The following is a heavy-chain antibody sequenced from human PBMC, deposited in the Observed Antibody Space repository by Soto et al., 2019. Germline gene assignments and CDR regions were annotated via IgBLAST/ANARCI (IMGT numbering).Heavy chain of an antibody. CDR2: IWYDGSNR. Sequence: GGSLRLSCAASGFTFSSYGMHWARQAPGKGLEWVAVIWYDGSNRYYADSVKGRFTISRDNSKNTLYLQMNSLRAEDTAVYYCARVRRDYGDFDYWGQGTLVTVSS. J-gene: IGHJ4*02. D-gene: IGHD4-17*01. CDR3: ARVRRDYGDFDY. V-gene: IGHV3-33*01. CDR1: GFTFSSYG.